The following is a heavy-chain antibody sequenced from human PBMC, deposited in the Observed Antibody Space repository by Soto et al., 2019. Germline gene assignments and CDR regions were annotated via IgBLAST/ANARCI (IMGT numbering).Heavy chain of an antibody. J-gene: IGHJ4*02. CDR2: MYPDGSR. D-gene: IGHD4-17*01. V-gene: IGHV3-53*04. CDR1: GFIVSGSY. CDR3: AKDRGNYGDGGLDY. Sequence: EVQLVESGGDLVQPGGSLRLSCVASGFIVSGSYMSWVRQAPGEGLEWVSVMYPDGSRHYAESVKGRFAISRQNSENTVYLQMNSLRTDDTAGYYCAKDRGNYGDGGLDYWGQGTLVTVSS.